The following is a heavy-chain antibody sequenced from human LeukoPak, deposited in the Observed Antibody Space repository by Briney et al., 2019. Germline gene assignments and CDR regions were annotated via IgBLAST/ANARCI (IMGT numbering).Heavy chain of an antibody. CDR1: GGSFSGYY. Sequence: SETLSLTCAVYGGSFSGYYWSWIRQPPGKGLEWIGEINHSGSTNYNPSLKSRVTISVDTSKNQFSQKLSSVTAADTAVYYCATLRATVAGTVQSEFDYWGQGTLVTVSS. D-gene: IGHD6-19*01. J-gene: IGHJ4*02. V-gene: IGHV4-34*01. CDR3: ATLRATVAGTVQSEFDY. CDR2: INHSGST.